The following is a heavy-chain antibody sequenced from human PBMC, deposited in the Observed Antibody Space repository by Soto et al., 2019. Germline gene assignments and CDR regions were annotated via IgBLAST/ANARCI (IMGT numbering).Heavy chain of an antibody. CDR3: ARGRYYASPKDL. CDR1: GFNFDAYA. CDR2: VTATAESA. D-gene: IGHD3-10*01. J-gene: IGHJ5*02. V-gene: IGHV3-23*01. Sequence: GGSLRLSCTPFGFNFDAYAMSWVRQALGKGLEWVSAVTATAESAYYTDSVRGRFIITRDNSDNMLYLQMSSLRVEDTAIYFCARGRYYASPKDLWGRGTQVTVSS.